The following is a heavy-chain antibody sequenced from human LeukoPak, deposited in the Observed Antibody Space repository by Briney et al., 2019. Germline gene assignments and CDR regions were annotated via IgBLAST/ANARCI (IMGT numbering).Heavy chain of an antibody. J-gene: IGHJ4*02. Sequence: SGGSLRLSCAASGFTFDDYAMHWVRQAPGKGLEWVSGISWNSGSIGYADSVKGRFTISRDNAKNSLYLQMNSLRAEDMALYYCARGGYSYGRSKFDCWGQGTLATVSS. V-gene: IGHV3-9*03. CDR3: ARGGYSYGRSKFDC. D-gene: IGHD5-18*01. CDR1: GFTFDDYA. CDR2: ISWNSGSI.